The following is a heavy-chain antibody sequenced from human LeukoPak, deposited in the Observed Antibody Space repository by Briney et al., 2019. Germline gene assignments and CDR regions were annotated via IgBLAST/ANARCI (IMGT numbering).Heavy chain of an antibody. CDR2: IKQDGSEK. Sequence: PGGSLRLSCAASGFTFSSYWMSWVRQAPGKGLEWVANIKQDGSEKYYVDSVKGRFTISRDNAKNSLYLQMNSLRAEDTAVYYCARDLHEYVWGTYFLDYWGQGTLVTVSS. J-gene: IGHJ4*02. CDR1: GFTFSSYW. D-gene: IGHD3-16*01. V-gene: IGHV3-7*01. CDR3: ARDLHEYVWGTYFLDY.